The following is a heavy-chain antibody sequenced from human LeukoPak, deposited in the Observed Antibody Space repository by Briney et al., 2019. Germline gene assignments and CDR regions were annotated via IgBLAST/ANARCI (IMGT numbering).Heavy chain of an antibody. CDR3: ARSGYSSSWYMF. Sequence: GGSLRLSCAASGFTFSSYSMNWVRQAPGKGLEWVSSISSSSRTIYYADSVKGRFTISRDNAKNSLYLQMNSLRAEDTAFYYCARSGYSSSWYMFWGQGSLVTVSS. D-gene: IGHD6-13*01. J-gene: IGHJ4*02. CDR2: ISSSSRTI. V-gene: IGHV3-48*04. CDR1: GFTFSSYS.